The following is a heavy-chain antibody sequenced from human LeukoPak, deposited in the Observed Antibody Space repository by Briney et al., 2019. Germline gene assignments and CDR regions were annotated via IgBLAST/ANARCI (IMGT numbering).Heavy chain of an antibody. V-gene: IGHV4-34*01. CDR3: ASFQLWFGELLLGFGH. D-gene: IGHD3-10*01. CDR2: INHSGST. Sequence: PSETLSLTCAVYGGSFSGYYWSWIRQPPGKGLEWIGEINHSGSTNYNPSLKSRVTISVDTSKNQFSLKLSSVTAADTAVYYCASFQLWFGELLLGFGHWGQGTLVTVSS. J-gene: IGHJ4*02. CDR1: GGSFSGYY.